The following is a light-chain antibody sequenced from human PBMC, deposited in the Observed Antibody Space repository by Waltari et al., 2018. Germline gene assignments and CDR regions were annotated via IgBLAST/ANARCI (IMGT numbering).Light chain of an antibody. Sequence: AIQMTQSPSSLPASVGDRVTITCRASQGIRNDLGWYQQKPGKAPKLRIYAASSLQSGVPARFSGSGSGTDFTLTISSLQPEDCATYDCLQDYNDPWTFGQGTKVEIK. J-gene: IGKJ1*01. CDR1: QGIRND. CDR2: AAS. V-gene: IGKV1-6*01. CDR3: LQDYNDPWT.